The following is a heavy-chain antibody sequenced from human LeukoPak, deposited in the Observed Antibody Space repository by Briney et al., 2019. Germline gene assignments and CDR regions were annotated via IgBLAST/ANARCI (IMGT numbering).Heavy chain of an antibody. J-gene: IGHJ4*02. CDR1: GYTFTSYG. V-gene: IGHV1-18*01. Sequence: AAVKVSCKASGYTFTSYGISWVRQAPGQGLEWMGWISAYNGNTNYAQKLQGRVTMTTDTSTCTAYMELRSLRSDDTAVYYCAREPNYYDSSGYCYWGQGTLVTVSS. CDR2: ISAYNGNT. D-gene: IGHD3-22*01. CDR3: AREPNYYDSSGYCY.